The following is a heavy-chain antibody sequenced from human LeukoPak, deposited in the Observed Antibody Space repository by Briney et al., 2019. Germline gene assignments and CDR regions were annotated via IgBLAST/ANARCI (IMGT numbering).Heavy chain of an antibody. D-gene: IGHD1-7*01. Sequence: PSETLSLTCAVYGGSFNIYYWSWIRQSPGKGLEWIGEINDGGTINYNPSLLSRVTISLDRSKNQFSLRLTSVTTTDTAVYYCARRWNYGRNYYIDVWVKGATVSVSS. CDR3: ARRWNYGRNYYIDV. V-gene: IGHV4-34*01. CDR1: GGSFNIYY. J-gene: IGHJ6*03. CDR2: INDGGTI.